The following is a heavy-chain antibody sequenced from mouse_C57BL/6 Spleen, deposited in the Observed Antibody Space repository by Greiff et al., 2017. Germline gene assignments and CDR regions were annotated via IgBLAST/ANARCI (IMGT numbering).Heavy chain of an antibody. Sequence: QVQLKESGAELVKPGASVKISCKASGYAFSSYWMNWVKQRPGKGLEWIGQIYPGDGDTNYNGKFKGKATLTADKSSSTAYMQLSSLTSEDSAVYFCAILWSLDYYAMDYWGQGTSVTVSS. D-gene: IGHD1-1*02. CDR3: AILWSLDYYAMDY. CDR2: IYPGDGDT. V-gene: IGHV1-80*01. CDR1: GYAFSSYW. J-gene: IGHJ4*01.